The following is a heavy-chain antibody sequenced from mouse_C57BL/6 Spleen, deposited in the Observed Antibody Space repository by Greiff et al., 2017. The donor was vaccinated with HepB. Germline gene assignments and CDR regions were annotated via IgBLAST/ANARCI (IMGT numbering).Heavy chain of an antibody. CDR1: GYTFTSYW. CDR2: INPSKGGT. Sequence: QVQLQQPGTELVKPGASVKLSCKASGYTFTSYWMHWVKQRPGQGLEWIGNINPSKGGTNYNEKFKSKATLTVDKSSSTAYMQLSSLTSEDSAVYYCARWVTVVGAMDYWGQGTSVTVSS. CDR3: ARWVTVVGAMDY. D-gene: IGHD1-1*01. J-gene: IGHJ4*01. V-gene: IGHV1-53*01.